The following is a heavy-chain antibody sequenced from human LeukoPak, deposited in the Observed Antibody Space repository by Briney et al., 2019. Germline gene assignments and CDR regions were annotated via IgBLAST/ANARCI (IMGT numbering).Heavy chain of an antibody. CDR1: GFTFSAFG. CDR2: ITKSGDST. J-gene: IGHJ4*02. Sequence: GGSLRLSCAASGFTFSAFGMNWVRQAPGKGLEWVSTITKSGDSTYYVDSVKGRFTISRDNSKNTLYLQMNSLRAEDTAVYYCAKDIVVVEVSVNFDYWGQGTLVTVSS. V-gene: IGHV3-23*01. CDR3: AKDIVVVEVSVNFDY. D-gene: IGHD2-15*01.